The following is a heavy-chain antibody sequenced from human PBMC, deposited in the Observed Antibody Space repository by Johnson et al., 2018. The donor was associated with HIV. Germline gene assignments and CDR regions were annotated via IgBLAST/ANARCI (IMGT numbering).Heavy chain of an antibody. CDR2: ISYDGSNK. J-gene: IGHJ3*02. V-gene: IGHV3-30-3*01. CDR1: GFTFSSYA. D-gene: IGHD4-17*01. CDR3: ARDSTPWGGDYVGYGFDI. Sequence: QVQLVESGGGVVQPGRSLRLSCAASGFTFSSYAMHWVRQAPGKGLEWVAVISYDGSNKYYADSVKGRFTISRDNSKNTLYLQMNRLRAEDTAGDYCARDSTPWGGDYVGYGFDIWGQGTMVTVSS.